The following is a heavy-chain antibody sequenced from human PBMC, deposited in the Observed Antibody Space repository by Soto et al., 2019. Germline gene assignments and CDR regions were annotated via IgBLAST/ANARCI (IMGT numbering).Heavy chain of an antibody. J-gene: IGHJ4*02. CDR1: VFTFNDYA. Sequence: WGSLRLSCSASVFTFNDYAVTWFRQAPGKGLEWVSTISGSAGSTYYTDSVKGRFTISRDNSRNTVYLQMNSLRAEDTAVYYCGKEISSAYFPLDSWGQGTLVTVSS. V-gene: IGHV3-23*01. CDR2: ISGSAGST. D-gene: IGHD6-19*01. CDR3: GKEISSAYFPLDS.